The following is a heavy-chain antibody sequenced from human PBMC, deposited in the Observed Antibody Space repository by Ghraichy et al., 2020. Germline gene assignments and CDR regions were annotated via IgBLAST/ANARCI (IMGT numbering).Heavy chain of an antibody. CDR2: INHSGST. V-gene: IGHV4-34*01. CDR1: GGSFSGYY. CDR3: ARYGTMVRDSLGR. J-gene: IGHJ4*02. D-gene: IGHD3-10*01. Sequence: SETLSLTCAVYGGSFSGYYWSWIRQPPGKGLEWIGEINHSGSTNYNPSLKSRVTISVDTSKNQFSLKLSSVTAADTAVYYCARYGTMVRDSLGRWGQGTLVTVSS.